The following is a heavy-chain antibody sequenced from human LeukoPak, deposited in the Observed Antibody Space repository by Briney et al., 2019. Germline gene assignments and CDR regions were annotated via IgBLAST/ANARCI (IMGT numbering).Heavy chain of an antibody. CDR2: IYSDGNT. Sequence: GGSLRLSCAASGFSFISCSMNWVRQAPGKGLEWVSLIYSDGNTYYADSVKGRFTISRDNSKNTLYLQMNSLRAEDTAVYYCARPYGSGSYSYYYYYMDVWGKGTTVTISS. CDR3: ARPYGSGSYSYYYYYMDV. D-gene: IGHD3-10*01. J-gene: IGHJ6*03. V-gene: IGHV3-66*02. CDR1: GFSFISCS.